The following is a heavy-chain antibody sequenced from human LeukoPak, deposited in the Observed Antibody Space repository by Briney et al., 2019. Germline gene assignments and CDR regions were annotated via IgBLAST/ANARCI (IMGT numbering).Heavy chain of an antibody. V-gene: IGHV3-21*01. J-gene: IGHJ4*02. D-gene: IGHD6-19*01. CDR1: GYTFTSYG. CDR2: ISSSSSYI. CDR3: ARDAIAVAGRLDY. Sequence: SCKASGYTFTSYGISWVRQAPGKGLEWVSSISSSSSYIYYADSVKGRFTISRDNAKNSLYLQMNSLRAEDTAVYYCARDAIAVAGRLDYWGQGTLVTVSS.